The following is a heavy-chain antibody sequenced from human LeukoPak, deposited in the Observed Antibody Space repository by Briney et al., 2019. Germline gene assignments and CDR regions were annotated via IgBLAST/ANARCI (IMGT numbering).Heavy chain of an antibody. J-gene: IGHJ3*02. V-gene: IGHV3-74*01. CDR1: GFTSSAYW. CDR2: INSDVSTT. D-gene: IGHD1-26*01. CDR3: ARYGRYRAFDI. Sequence: GGALRLSCAASGFTSSAYWMHWVRQVPGKGLVWVSRINSDVSTTNYADSVKGRFTISRDNAKNTIYLQMNSLRAEDTAVYYCARYGRYRAFDIWGPGTVVTVSS.